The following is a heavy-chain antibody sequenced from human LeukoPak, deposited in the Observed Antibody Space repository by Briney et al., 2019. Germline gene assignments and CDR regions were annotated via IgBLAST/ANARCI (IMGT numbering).Heavy chain of an antibody. V-gene: IGHV3-43*01. CDR1: GFTFDDYT. J-gene: IGHJ3*02. Sequence: GGSLRLSCAASGFTFDDYTMHWVRQTPGKGLEWVSLISWDGGSTYYADSVKGRFTISRDNSKNSLYLQMNSLRAEDTAEYYWARGDVGAFDIWGQGTMVTVSS. CDR2: ISWDGGST. D-gene: IGHD1-26*01. CDR3: ARGDVGAFDI.